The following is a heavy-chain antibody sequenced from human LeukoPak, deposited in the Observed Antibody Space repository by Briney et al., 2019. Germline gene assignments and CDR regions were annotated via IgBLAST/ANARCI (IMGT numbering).Heavy chain of an antibody. CDR3: ATRTWAVTADPYYFDY. CDR2: IYPGDSVT. Sequence: PGESLQISCKGSGYSFTSYWIGWVRQMPGKGLEWMGIIYPGDSVTRYSPSFQGQVTISADKSISTAYLQWSSLKAPDTAMYYCATRTWAVTADPYYFDYWGQGTLVTVSS. CDR1: GYSFTSYW. D-gene: IGHD2-21*02. V-gene: IGHV5-51*01. J-gene: IGHJ4*02.